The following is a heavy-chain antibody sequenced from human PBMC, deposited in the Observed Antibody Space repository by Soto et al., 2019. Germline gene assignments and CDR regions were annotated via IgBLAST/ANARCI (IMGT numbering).Heavy chain of an antibody. V-gene: IGHV3-33*01. CDR1: GFTFSSYG. J-gene: IGHJ4*01. CDR3: ARTHKVLFDY. CDR2: IWYDGSNK. Sequence: QVQLVESGGGVVQPGRSLRLSCAASGFTFSSYGMHWVRQAPGKGLEWVAVIWYDGSNKYYADSVKGRFTISRDNSKNKLYLQMNSLRAEDTAVYYCARTHKVLFDYWGQGTLVTVSS. D-gene: IGHD2-15*01.